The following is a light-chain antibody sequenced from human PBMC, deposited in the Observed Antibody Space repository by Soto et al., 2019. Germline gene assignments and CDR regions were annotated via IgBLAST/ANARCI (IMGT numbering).Light chain of an antibody. J-gene: IGLJ3*02. Sequence: QSALTQPASVSGSAGQSITISCSGTMRDVGAYNLVSWYQQHPGTAPKLIIYEVRNRPSGVSNRFSGSKSGNTASLTISGLQAEDEADYYCSSYTSSSTWVFGGGTKLTVL. CDR2: EVR. CDR1: MRDVGAYNL. V-gene: IGLV2-14*01. CDR3: SSYTSSSTWV.